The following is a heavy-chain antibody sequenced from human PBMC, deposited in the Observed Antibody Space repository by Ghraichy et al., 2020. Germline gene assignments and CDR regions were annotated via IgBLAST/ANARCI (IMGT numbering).Heavy chain of an antibody. CDR1: GGSISSSNW. CDR2: IYHSGST. J-gene: IGHJ1*01. D-gene: IGHD1-26*01. CDR3: CLRGATSSPVYFQH. V-gene: IGHV4-4*02. Sequence: SETLSLTCAVSGGSISSSNWWSWVRQPPGKGLEWIGEIYHSGSTNYNPSLKSRVTISVDKSKNQFSLKLSSVTAADTAVYYCCLRGATSSPVYFQHWGQGTLVTVSS.